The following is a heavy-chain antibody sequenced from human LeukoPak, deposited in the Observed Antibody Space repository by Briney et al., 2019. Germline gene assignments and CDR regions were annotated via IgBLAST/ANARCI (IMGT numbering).Heavy chain of an antibody. Sequence: GGSLRLSCAASGFTFSSYWMSWVRQAPGKGLEWVANIKQDGSEKYYVDSVKGRFTISRDNAKNSLYLQMNSLRAEDTAVYYCARDVMVRGVPGLGDAFDIWGQGTMVTVSS. CDR3: ARDVMVRGVPGLGDAFDI. CDR1: GFTFSSYW. V-gene: IGHV3-7*01. D-gene: IGHD3-10*01. CDR2: IKQDGSEK. J-gene: IGHJ3*02.